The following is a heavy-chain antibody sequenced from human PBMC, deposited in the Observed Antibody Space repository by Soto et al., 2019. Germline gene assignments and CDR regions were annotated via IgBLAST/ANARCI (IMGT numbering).Heavy chain of an antibody. CDR3: ARSSSSGYYYYGVDV. Sequence: GESLKISCKGSGYSFTSYWIGWVRQMPGKGLEWMGIIYPGDSDTRYSPSFQGQVTISADKSISTAYLQWSSLKASDTAMYYCARSSSSGYYYYGVDVWGQGTTVTVSS. CDR1: GYSFTSYW. J-gene: IGHJ6*02. D-gene: IGHD6-6*01. CDR2: IYPGDSDT. V-gene: IGHV5-51*01.